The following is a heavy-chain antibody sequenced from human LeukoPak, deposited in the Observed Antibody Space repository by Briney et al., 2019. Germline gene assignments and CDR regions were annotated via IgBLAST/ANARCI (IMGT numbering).Heavy chain of an antibody. J-gene: IGHJ6*04. D-gene: IGHD3-10*01. V-gene: IGHV4-4*07. Sequence: SETLSLFCTVSGGSLSTYYWSWTRQPAGKGPEWIGRINTNGNTNYNPSLKSRVTMSVDTSKNHFSLNLSSVTAADTAVYYCARDRLGFRVDVWGRGTTVTVSS. CDR3: ARDRLGFRVDV. CDR2: INTNGNT. CDR1: GGSLSTYY.